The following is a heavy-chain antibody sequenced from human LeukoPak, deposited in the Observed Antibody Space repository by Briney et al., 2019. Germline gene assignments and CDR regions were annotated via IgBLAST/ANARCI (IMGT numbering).Heavy chain of an antibody. Sequence: ASVKVSCKVSGYTLTELSMHWVRQAPGKGLEWMGGFDPEDGETIYAQKFQGRVTMTEDTSTDTAYMEQSSLRSEDTAVYYCATQNIVVVPAARFDYWGQGTLVTVSS. D-gene: IGHD2-2*01. CDR1: GYTLTELS. V-gene: IGHV1-24*01. CDR3: ATQNIVVVPAARFDY. CDR2: FDPEDGET. J-gene: IGHJ4*02.